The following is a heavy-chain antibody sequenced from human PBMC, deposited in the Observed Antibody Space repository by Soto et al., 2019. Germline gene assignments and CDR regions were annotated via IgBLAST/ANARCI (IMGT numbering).Heavy chain of an antibody. V-gene: IGHV3-21*01. CDR1: GFTFSTYS. CDR2: ISSSSTYI. Sequence: EVQLVESGGGLVKPGGSLRLSCAASGFTFSTYSMNWVRQAPGKGLEWVSYISSSSTYIYYADSVKGRFTISGDNAKNSLYLQMNSLRAEDTAVYYCLIAVAGSFAPDYWGQGTLVTVSS. D-gene: IGHD6-19*01. CDR3: LIAVAGSFAPDY. J-gene: IGHJ4*02.